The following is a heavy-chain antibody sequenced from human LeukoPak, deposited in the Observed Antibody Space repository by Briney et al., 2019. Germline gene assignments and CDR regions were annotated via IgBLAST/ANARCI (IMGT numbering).Heavy chain of an antibody. Sequence: QPGGSLRLSCAASGFTFSSYAMHGVRQAPGKGLEWVAVISYDGSNKYYADSVKGRFTISRDNSKNTLYLQMNSLRAEDTAVYYCASGVVFPHYWGQGTLVTVSS. V-gene: IGHV3-30*01. CDR3: ASGVVFPHY. CDR2: ISYDGSNK. J-gene: IGHJ4*02. CDR1: GFTFSSYA. D-gene: IGHD3-10*01.